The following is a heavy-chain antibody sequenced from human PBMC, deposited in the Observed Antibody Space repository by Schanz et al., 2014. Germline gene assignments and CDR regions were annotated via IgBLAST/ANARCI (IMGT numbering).Heavy chain of an antibody. CDR1: GYDFHIYA. Sequence: QILLVQPGPEVKKPGASVTVSCKASGYDFHIYAYSWVRQAPGQGPEWIGWISGYTGDTKYAKKFKNRVNMKKDRNKSKVYMELRSLRFDDTAVYFCARDKGRIPADKSFDYWGQGTRVTVSS. D-gene: IGHD1-26*01. CDR3: ARDKGRIPADKSFDY. CDR2: ISGYTGDT. V-gene: IGHV1-18*01. J-gene: IGHJ4*02.